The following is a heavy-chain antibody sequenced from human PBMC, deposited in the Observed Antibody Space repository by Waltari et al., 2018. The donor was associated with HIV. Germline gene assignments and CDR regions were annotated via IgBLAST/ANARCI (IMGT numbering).Heavy chain of an antibody. CDR2: IWYDGTNK. V-gene: IGHV3-33*01. Sequence: QVQLVESGGGVVQPGRSLRLSCAASGVTFSSYGLNWVRQAPGKGLEWVAVIWYDGTNKYYADSVKGRFTISRDNSKNTLYLQMNSLRAEDTAVYYCARDRSEGGGYYYYGLDVWGQGTTVTVSS. D-gene: IGHD2-15*01. J-gene: IGHJ6*02. CDR1: GVTFSSYG. CDR3: ARDRSEGGGYYYYGLDV.